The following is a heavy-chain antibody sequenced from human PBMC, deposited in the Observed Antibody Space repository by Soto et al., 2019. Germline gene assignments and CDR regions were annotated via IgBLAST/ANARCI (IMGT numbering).Heavy chain of an antibody. V-gene: IGHV4-59*01. J-gene: IGHJ4*02. CDR2: IYFRGTT. CDR1: GGSISNYY. Sequence: PSETLSLTCTVSGGSISNYYWSWIRQPPGKGLEWIGYIYFRGTTNYNPSLKSRVTMSADTSKNQFSLKLNSVTAADTAVYYCARMNYYDTSGYLLDYSGQGMLVIVSS. D-gene: IGHD3-22*01. CDR3: ARMNYYDTSGYLLDY.